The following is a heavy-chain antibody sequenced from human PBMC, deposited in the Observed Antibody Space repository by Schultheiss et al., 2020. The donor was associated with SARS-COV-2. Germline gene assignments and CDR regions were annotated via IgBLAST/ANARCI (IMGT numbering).Heavy chain of an antibody. CDR2: INSDGSST. Sequence: GGSLRLSCAASGFTFSSYAMSWVRQAPGKGLVWVSRINSDGSSTSYADSVKGRFTISRDNAKNSLYLQMNSLRAEDTALYYCAKDIGGSLHGMDVWGQGTTVTVSS. CDR1: GFTFSSYA. V-gene: IGHV3-74*01. CDR3: AKDIGGSLHGMDV. J-gene: IGHJ6*02. D-gene: IGHD3-10*01.